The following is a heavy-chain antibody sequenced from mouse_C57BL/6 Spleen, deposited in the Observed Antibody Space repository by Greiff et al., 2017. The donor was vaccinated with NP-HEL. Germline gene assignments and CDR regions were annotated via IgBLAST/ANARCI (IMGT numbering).Heavy chain of an antibody. V-gene: IGHV3-6*01. CDR3: AREGEGFFAY. CDR2: ISYDGSN. CDR1: GYSITSGYY. J-gene: IGHJ3*01. Sequence: EVKLVESGPGLVKPSQSLSLTCSVTGYSITSGYYWNWIRQFPGNKLEWMGYISYDGSNNYNPSLKNRISITRDTSKNQFFLKLNSVTTEDTATYYCAREGEGFFAYWGQGTLVTVSA.